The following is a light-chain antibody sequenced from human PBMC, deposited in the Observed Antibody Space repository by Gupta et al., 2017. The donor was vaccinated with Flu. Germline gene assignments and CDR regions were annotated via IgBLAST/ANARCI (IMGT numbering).Light chain of an antibody. CDR3: LQQFSYPWT. CDR2: ATY. V-gene: IGKV1-17*01. J-gene: IGKJ1*01. Sequence: DTVTITCRASQGIRDYLGWYQQNPGRAPKLLISATYNLQSGVPSRFSGTAAGTEFTLTISSLQAEDFATYYCLQQFSYPWTFGQGTKVDIK. CDR1: QGIRDY.